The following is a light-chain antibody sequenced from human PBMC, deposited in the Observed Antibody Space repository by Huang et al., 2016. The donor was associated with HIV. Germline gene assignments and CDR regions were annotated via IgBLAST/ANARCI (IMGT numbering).Light chain of an antibody. J-gene: IGKJ1*01. CDR3: QQYNNWPPWT. CDR1: QSVRSN. Sequence: EMVMTQSPATLSVSPGERVTLSCRASQSVRSNLAWYQQKPGQAPRLLIYVASTRATGIPPRFSGGGSGTVFTLTISSPQSEDFAVYYCQQYNNWPPWTFGQGTKVEIK. V-gene: IGKV3-15*01. CDR2: VAS.